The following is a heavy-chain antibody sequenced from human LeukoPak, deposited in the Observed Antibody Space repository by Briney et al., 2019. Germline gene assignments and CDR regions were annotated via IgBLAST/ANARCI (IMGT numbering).Heavy chain of an antibody. D-gene: IGHD6-6*01. CDR2: IYYSGST. CDR3: ARELPTFEHFDY. J-gene: IGHJ4*02. CDR1: GGSISSGDYY. V-gene: IGHV4-30-4*08. Sequence: SQTLSLTCTVSGGSISSGDYYWSWLRQPPGKGLEWIGYIYYSGSTYYNPSLKSRVTISVDTSKNQFSLKLSSVTAADTSVYYCARELPTFEHFDYWGQGTLVTVSS.